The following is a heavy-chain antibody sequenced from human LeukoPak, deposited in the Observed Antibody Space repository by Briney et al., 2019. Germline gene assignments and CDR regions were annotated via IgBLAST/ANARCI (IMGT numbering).Heavy chain of an antibody. Sequence: GRSLRLACAASGFTFSSYAMHWVRQAPGKGLEWVAVISYDGSNKYYADSVKGRFTISRDNSKNTLYLQMNSLGAEDTAVYYCARELRYFDWYSYPAHEINWFDPWGQGTLVTVSS. CDR3: ARELRYFDWYSYPAHEINWFDP. D-gene: IGHD3-9*01. V-gene: IGHV3-30*04. J-gene: IGHJ5*02. CDR1: GFTFSSYA. CDR2: ISYDGSNK.